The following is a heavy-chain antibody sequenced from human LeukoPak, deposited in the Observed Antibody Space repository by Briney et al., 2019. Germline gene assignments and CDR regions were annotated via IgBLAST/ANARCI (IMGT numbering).Heavy chain of an antibody. Sequence: PGGSLRLSCAASGFTFSSYSMNWVRQAPGKGLEWVSSISSSSSYIYYADSVKGRFTISRDNAKNSLYLQMNSLRAEDTAVYYCARDSSYCSGGSCYSVWYFDLWGHGTLVTVSS. CDR2: ISSSSSYI. V-gene: IGHV3-21*01. J-gene: IGHJ2*01. CDR1: GFTFSSYS. CDR3: ARDSSYCSGGSCYSVWYFDL. D-gene: IGHD2-15*01.